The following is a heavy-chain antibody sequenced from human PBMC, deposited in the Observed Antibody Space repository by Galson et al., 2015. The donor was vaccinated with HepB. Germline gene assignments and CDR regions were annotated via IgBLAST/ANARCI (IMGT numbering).Heavy chain of an antibody. CDR3: AKDRAEWLLSYYFEY. D-gene: IGHD3-3*01. V-gene: IGHV3-30*18. CDR1: GFTFNNYG. Sequence: SLRLSCAASGFTFNNYGMHWVRQAPGKGLEWVAVILYSGSNIYYGDSVKGRFTISRDNSKNTLYLQMNSLRAEDTAVYYCAKDRAEWLLSYYFEYWGQGTLVTVSP. CDR2: ILYSGSNI. J-gene: IGHJ4*02.